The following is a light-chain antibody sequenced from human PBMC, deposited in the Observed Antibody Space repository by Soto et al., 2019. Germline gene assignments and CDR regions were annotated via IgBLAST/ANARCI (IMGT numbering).Light chain of an antibody. J-gene: IGLJ3*02. V-gene: IGLV2-14*01. Sequence: QSALTQPASASGSPGQSSTISCTGTSSDVGGSNYVSWYQQHPGKAPKLLIYEVSYRPSGVSNRFSGSKSGNTASLTLSGLQAEDEADYYCISYTSSRTQVFGGGTKLTVL. CDR2: EVS. CDR1: SSDVGGSNY. CDR3: ISYTSSRTQV.